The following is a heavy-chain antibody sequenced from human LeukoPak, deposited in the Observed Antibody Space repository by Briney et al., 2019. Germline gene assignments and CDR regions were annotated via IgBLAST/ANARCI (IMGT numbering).Heavy chain of an antibody. CDR1: GGSFSGYY. V-gene: IGHV4-34*01. Sequence: SETLSLTCAVYGGSFSGYYWSWIRQPPGKGLEWIGEINHSGSTNYNPSLKSRVTISVDTSKNQFSLKLSSVTAADTAVYYCATAGNWNDSDYYYYYGMDVWGQATTVTVSS. CDR3: ATAGNWNDSDYYYYYGMDV. J-gene: IGHJ6*02. D-gene: IGHD1-1*01. CDR2: INHSGST.